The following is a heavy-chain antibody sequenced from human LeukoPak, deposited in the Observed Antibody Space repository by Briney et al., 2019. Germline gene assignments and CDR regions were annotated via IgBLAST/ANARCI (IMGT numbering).Heavy chain of an antibody. Sequence: SETLSLTCTVSSGSITRYYWSWIRQPPGKGLEYIGHIYYTGTTDYNPSLKSRVTMSVDTSKNQFSLRLISVTASDTAVYFCAGAPNRHFFDYWGHGTLVAVSS. V-gene: IGHV4-59*01. J-gene: IGHJ4*01. CDR1: SGSITRYY. CDR3: AGAPNRHFFDY. CDR2: IYYTGTT.